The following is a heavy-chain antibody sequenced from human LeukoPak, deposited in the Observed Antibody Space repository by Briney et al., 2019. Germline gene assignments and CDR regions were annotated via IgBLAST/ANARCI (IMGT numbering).Heavy chain of an antibody. Sequence: SETLSLTCAVYGGSFSGYYWSWIRQPPGKGLEWIGEIYHSGSTNYNPSLKSRVTISVDKSKNQFSLKLSSVTAADTAVYYCARGGPNSSGWRIDYWGQGTLVTVSS. V-gene: IGHV4-34*01. CDR3: ARGGPNSSGWRIDY. CDR2: IYHSGST. CDR1: GGSFSGYY. J-gene: IGHJ4*02. D-gene: IGHD6-19*01.